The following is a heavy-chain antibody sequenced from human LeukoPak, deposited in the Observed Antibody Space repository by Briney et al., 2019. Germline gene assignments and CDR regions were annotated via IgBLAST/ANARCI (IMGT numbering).Heavy chain of an antibody. D-gene: IGHD1-26*01. CDR2: IYADGST. CDR3: AKEKSAVGNLVGAEGKVFDY. Sequence: PGGSLRLSCAASGFTVSNNFMGWVRQAPGKGLEWVSGIYADGSTYYADSVKGRFTLSRHNSENRLSLEMNSLRAEDTAVYYCAKEKSAVGNLVGAEGKVFDYWGQGTLVTVSS. V-gene: IGHV3-53*01. CDR1: GFTVSNNF. J-gene: IGHJ4*02.